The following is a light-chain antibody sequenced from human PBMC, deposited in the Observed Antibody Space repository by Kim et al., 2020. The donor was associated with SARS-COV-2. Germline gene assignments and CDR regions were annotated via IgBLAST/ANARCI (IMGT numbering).Light chain of an antibody. CDR2: EAS. V-gene: IGKV1-16*01. CDR3: QQYSSYPIA. J-gene: IGKJ5*01. Sequence: ASVGDRVTIPCRASQDISNYLLWFQQKPGKAPKSLIYEASSLKSGVPSRFSGSGSGTDFTLTINSLQPEDFATYYCQQYSSYPIAFGQGTRLEIK. CDR1: QDISNY.